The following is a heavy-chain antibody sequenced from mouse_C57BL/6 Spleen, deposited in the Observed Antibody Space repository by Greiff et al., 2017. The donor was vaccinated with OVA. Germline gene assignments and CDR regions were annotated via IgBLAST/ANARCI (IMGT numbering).Heavy chain of an antibody. CDR1: GYTFTSYW. J-gene: IGHJ2*01. V-gene: IGHV1-55*01. CDR3: ARSKIYSPLDY. CDR2: IYPGSGST. D-gene: IGHD1-3*01. Sequence: QVQLKQPGAELVKPGASVKMSCKASGYTFTSYWITWVKQRPGQGLEWIGDIYPGSGSTNYNEKFKSKATLTVDTSSSTAYMQLSSLTSEDSAVYYCARSKIYSPLDYWGQGTTLTVSS.